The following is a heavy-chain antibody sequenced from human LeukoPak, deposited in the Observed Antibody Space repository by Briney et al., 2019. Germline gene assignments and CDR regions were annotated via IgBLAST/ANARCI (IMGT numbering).Heavy chain of an antibody. V-gene: IGHV4-38-2*02. CDR3: AREYSSSWYLSSPPRGGIVY. CDR1: GYFISSGYY. CDR2: IYHSGST. Sequence: SETLSLTCTVSGYFISSGYYWGWIRQPPGKGLQWIGSIYHSGSTYYNPSLKSRVTISVDTSKNQFSLKLSSVTAADTAVYYCAREYSSSWYLSSPPRGGIVYWGQGTLVTVSS. J-gene: IGHJ4*02. D-gene: IGHD6-13*01.